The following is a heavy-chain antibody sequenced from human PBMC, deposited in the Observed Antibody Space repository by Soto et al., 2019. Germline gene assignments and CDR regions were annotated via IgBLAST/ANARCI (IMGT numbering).Heavy chain of an antibody. J-gene: IGHJ4*02. V-gene: IGHV3-23*01. CDR3: AKGGLSTTGLDY. Sequence: HPGGSLRLSCEASGFTFSSSAMTWVRQAPGLGLEWVSSIGSSGDTYYADSVEGRFSISRDNSKNTLFLQMSSLRAEDTAVYKCAKGGLSTTGLDYWGQGALVTVSS. CDR1: GFTFSSSA. D-gene: IGHD1-1*01. CDR2: IGSSGDT.